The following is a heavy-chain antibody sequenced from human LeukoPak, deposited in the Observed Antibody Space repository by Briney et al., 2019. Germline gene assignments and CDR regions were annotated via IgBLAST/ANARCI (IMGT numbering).Heavy chain of an antibody. J-gene: IGHJ3*02. CDR1: GGSISKYY. Sequence: SETLSLTCTVPGGSISKYYWSWIRQPADKGLEWIGRIHTSGTTHYNPSLKSRVTLSVDTPTNQFSLRLTSVTATDTAVYYCARLHLPAHEGAFDIWGRGTMVTVSS. V-gene: IGHV4-4*07. D-gene: IGHD1-14*01. CDR3: ARLHLPAHEGAFDI. CDR2: IHTSGTT.